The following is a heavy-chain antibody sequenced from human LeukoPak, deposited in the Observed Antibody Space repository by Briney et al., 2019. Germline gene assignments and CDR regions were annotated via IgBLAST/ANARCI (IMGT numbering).Heavy chain of an antibody. J-gene: IGHJ4*02. CDR2: IATMISTT. V-gene: IGHV3-48*03. Sequence: SGGSLRLSCAASGFTFGSYQMNWVRQAPGKGLEWASYIATMISTTYYADSVKGRFTVSRDDAKSSLYLQMSSLRVEDTAVYYCARTVYDLRGPWLVPAFDSWGQGTLVTVSS. CDR3: ARTVYDLRGPWLVPAFDS. D-gene: IGHD6-19*01. CDR1: GFTFGSYQ.